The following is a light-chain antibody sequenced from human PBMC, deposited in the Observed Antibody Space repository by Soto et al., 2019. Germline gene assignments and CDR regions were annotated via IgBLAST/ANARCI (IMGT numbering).Light chain of an antibody. CDR2: SAS. CDR3: QQYKSSFPLT. CDR1: QSIDTS. V-gene: IGKV1-5*01. Sequence: DIQMTQSPSSLSASVGDRVTITCRASQSIDTSVAWYQQEPGKAPRLLIYSASYLQNGVPSRFSGSGPGTEFTLTISSLQPDDFATYFCQQYKSSFPLTFGQGTKVDIK. J-gene: IGKJ1*01.